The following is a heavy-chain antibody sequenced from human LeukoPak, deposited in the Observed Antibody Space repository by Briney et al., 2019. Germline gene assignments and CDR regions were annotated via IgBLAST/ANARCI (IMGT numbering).Heavy chain of an antibody. CDR2: ISSSGGST. D-gene: IGHD2/OR15-2a*01. J-gene: IGHJ3*02. V-gene: IGHV3-23*01. CDR1: GFTFSSDA. Sequence: GGSLRLSCAPSGFTFSSDAMSWVRQAPGKGLEWVSGISSSGGSTYYADSVKGQFTISRDNSKNTLYLQMNSLRAEDTAVYYCAKRISAAQRAFDIWGQGTMVTVSS. CDR3: AKRISAAQRAFDI.